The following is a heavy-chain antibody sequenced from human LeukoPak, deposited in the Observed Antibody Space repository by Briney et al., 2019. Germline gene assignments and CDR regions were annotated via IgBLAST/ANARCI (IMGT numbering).Heavy chain of an antibody. J-gene: IGHJ4*02. CDR1: GGTFSNYA. D-gene: IGHD3-9*01. V-gene: IGHV1-69*04. CDR3: ASGSRIRYFAWPHTTGDY. CDR2: IIPHLAIA. Sequence: GSSVKVSRKASGGTFSNYAISWVRQAPGQGLEWMGRIIPHLAIADYAQKFQGRVTITADKSTSTAYMEVSSLRSEDTAVYYCASGSRIRYFAWPHTTGDYWGQGTLVTVSS.